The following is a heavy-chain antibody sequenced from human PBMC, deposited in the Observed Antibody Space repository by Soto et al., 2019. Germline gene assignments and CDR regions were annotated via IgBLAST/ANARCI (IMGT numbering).Heavy chain of an antibody. CDR2: INAGNGNT. V-gene: IGHV1-3*01. Sequence: SVKVSCKASGYTFTSYAMHWVRQAPGQRLEWMGWINAGNGNTKYSQKFQGRVTITRNTSASTAYMELSSLRSEDTAVYYCARVEYCSGGSCYLIDYWGQGTLVTVSS. CDR1: GYTFTSYA. CDR3: ARVEYCSGGSCYLIDY. J-gene: IGHJ4*02. D-gene: IGHD2-15*01.